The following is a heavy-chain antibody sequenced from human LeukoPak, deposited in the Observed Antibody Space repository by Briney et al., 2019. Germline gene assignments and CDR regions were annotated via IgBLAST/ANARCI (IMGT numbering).Heavy chain of an antibody. V-gene: IGHV3-7*01. Sequence: PGGSLRLSCAASGFTVSSYWMSWVRQAPGKGLEWVANIKQDGSEKYYVDSVKGRFTISRDNAKNSLYLQMNSLRAEDTAVYYCARHLDWFDPWGQGTLVTVSS. J-gene: IGHJ5*02. CDR3: ARHLDWFDP. CDR2: IKQDGSEK. CDR1: GFTVSSYW.